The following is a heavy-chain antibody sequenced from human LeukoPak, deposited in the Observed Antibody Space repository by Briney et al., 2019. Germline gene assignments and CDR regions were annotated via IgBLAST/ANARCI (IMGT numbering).Heavy chain of an antibody. CDR3: VRQFDF. V-gene: IGHV4-61*09. J-gene: IGHJ4*02. CDR2: IYTSGST. CDR1: GGSINSGGYY. Sequence: SQTLSLTCSVSGGSINSGGYYWTWIRQPAGKGLEWIGNIYTSGSTNYNPSLKSRVTISLDTSKNQFPLKLSSVTAADTATYYCVRQFDFWGQGTLVTVSS.